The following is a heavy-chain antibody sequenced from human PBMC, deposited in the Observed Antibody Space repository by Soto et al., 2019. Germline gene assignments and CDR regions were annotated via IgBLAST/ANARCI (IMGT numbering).Heavy chain of an antibody. CDR2: VNPSGGGT. V-gene: IGHV1-46*01. CDR1: GYTFTSYY. CDR3: ARDSTLAY. J-gene: IGHJ4*02. Sequence: ASVKVSCKASGYTFTSYYMNWVRQAPGQGLEWMGIVNPSGGGTSYAQKFQGRVTMTRDTSTSTVYMELSSLSSEDTAVYYCARDSTLAYWGQGTLVTVSS.